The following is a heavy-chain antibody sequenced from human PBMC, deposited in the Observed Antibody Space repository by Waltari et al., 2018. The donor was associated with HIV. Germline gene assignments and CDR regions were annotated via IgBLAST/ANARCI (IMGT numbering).Heavy chain of an antibody. D-gene: IGHD3-16*02. CDR2: FEPEDGET. CDR1: GYTLPELS. J-gene: IGHJ1*01. V-gene: IGHV1-24*01. CDR3: ATGPRGELSVEYFQH. Sequence: QFQLVQSGAEVKKPGASVKVSCKVSGYTLPELSMHWVRHAPGNGLEWMGGFEPEDGETIYAQKCQGRVTMTEDTSTDTAYMELSSLRSEDTAVYYCATGPRGELSVEYFQHWGQGTLVTVSS.